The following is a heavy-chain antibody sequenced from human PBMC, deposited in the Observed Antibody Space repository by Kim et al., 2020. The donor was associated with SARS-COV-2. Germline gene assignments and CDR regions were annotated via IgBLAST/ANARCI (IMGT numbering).Heavy chain of an antibody. CDR2: INPNSGGT. J-gene: IGHJ4*02. D-gene: IGHD2-21*02. CDR1: GYTFTGYY. Sequence: ASVKVSCKASGYTFTGYYMHWVRQAPGQGLEWMGRINPNSGGTNYAQKFQGRVTMTRDTSISTVYMELSRLRSDDTAAYYCVVVVTAFDYWGQGTLVTVSS. V-gene: IGHV1-2*06. CDR3: VVVVTAFDY.